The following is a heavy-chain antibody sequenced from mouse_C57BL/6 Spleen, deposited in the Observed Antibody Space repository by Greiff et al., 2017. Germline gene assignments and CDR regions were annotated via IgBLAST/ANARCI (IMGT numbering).Heavy chain of an antibody. CDR1: GFTFSSYA. J-gene: IGHJ1*03. CDR3: ARDITTGRFDV. D-gene: IGHD1-1*01. Sequence: EVKLVESGGGLVKPGGSLKLSCAASGFTFSSYAMSWVRQTPEKRLEWVATISDGGSYTYYPDNVKGRFTISRDNAKNNLYLQMSHLKSEDTAMYYCARDITTGRFDVWGTGTTVTVSS. V-gene: IGHV5-4*01. CDR2: ISDGGSYT.